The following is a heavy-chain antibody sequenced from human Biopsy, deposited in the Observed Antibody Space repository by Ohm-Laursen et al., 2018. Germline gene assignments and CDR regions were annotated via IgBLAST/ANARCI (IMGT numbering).Heavy chain of an antibody. V-gene: IGHV1-8*01. CDR2: VNPNRGNT. J-gene: IGHJ4*02. D-gene: IGHD6-13*01. CDR1: GYTFTNYD. Sequence: GASVKVSCKASGYTFTNYDINWVRQAPGQGPEWMGWVNPNRGNTGYAQKFQGRVAMTRSTSISTAYMELSSLTSEDTAVYYCAREPFGQQLGPFDYWGQGALVIVSS. CDR3: AREPFGQQLGPFDY.